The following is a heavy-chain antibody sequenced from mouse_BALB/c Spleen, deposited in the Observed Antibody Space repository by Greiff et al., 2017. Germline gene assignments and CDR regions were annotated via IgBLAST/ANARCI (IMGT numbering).Heavy chain of an antibody. J-gene: IGHJ4*01. D-gene: IGHD2-2*01. CDR3: ARSYGYGGGLYYYAMDY. CDR1: GYSFTGYY. CDR2: ISCYNGAT. V-gene: IGHV1S34*01. Sequence: LVKTGASVKISCKASGYSFTGYYMHWVKQSHGKSLEWIGYISCYNGATSYNQKFKGKATFTVDTSSSTAYMQFNSLTSEDSAVYYCARSYGYGGGLYYYAMDYWGQGTSVTVSS.